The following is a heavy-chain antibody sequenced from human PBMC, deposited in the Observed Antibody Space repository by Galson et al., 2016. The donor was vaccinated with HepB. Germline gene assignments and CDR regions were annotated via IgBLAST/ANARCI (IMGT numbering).Heavy chain of an antibody. D-gene: IGHD1-14*01. CDR2: MNPNSGDT. J-gene: IGHJ4*02. CDR3: ARNVARTGDFDY. Sequence: SVKVSCKASGYSFASYDINWVRQATGQGLEWLGWMNPNSGDTGYAQKFQGRVTLTRSTPISTAYMELSGLTSDDTAVYYCARNVARTGDFDYWGQGTLVTVSS. CDR1: GYSFASYD. V-gene: IGHV1-8*01.